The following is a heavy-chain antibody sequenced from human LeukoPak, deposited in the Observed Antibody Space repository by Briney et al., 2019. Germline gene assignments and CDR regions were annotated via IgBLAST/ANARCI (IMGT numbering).Heavy chain of an antibody. CDR1: GGSISSYY. CDR2: IYYSGST. D-gene: IGHD3-22*01. V-gene: IGHV4-59*01. CDR3: ARAAYYYDSSGYYLGPILDY. J-gene: IGHJ4*02. Sequence: SETLSLTCTVSGGSISSYYWSWIRQPPGKGLEWIGYIYYSGSTNYNPSLKSRVTISVDTSKNQFSLKLSSVTAADTAVYYCARAAYYYDSSGYYLGPILDYWGQGTLVTVSS.